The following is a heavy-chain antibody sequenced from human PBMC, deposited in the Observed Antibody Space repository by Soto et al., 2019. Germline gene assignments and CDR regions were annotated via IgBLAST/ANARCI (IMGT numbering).Heavy chain of an antibody. Sequence: EVQRLDSGGGLVQPGGSLRLSCAASGFTFSNYAMSWVRQAPGKGLEWVSGVGGSGDSTYYEDSVKGRFTISRDNSTXXXXXXXXXXXXXXXXXXXXAKXPLGYCSGGSCYPPHYFDYWGQGTLVTVSS. D-gene: IGHD2-15*01. CDR2: VGGSGDST. CDR3: AKXPLGYCSGGSCYPPHYFDY. J-gene: IGHJ4*02. CDR1: GFTFSNYA. V-gene: IGHV3-23*01.